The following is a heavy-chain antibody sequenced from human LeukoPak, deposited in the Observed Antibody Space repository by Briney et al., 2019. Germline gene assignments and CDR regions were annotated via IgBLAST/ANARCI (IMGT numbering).Heavy chain of an antibody. J-gene: IGHJ5*02. D-gene: IGHD3-9*01. Sequence: GGSLRLSCAASGFTFSSYWMNWVRQAPGKGLEWVANIKHDGSEHYYVASVKGRFTISRDNGKNSLYLQMNSLRAEDTAVYYCARVQHVLRYFDWSRFDPWGQGTLVTVSS. CDR1: GFTFSSYW. V-gene: IGHV3-7*01. CDR3: ARVQHVLRYFDWSRFDP. CDR2: IKHDGSEH.